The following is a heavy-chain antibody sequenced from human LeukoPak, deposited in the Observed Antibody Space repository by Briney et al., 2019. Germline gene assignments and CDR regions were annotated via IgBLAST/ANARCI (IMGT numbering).Heavy chain of an antibody. CDR1: GGSIRSSYYY. CDR2: IYYSGST. J-gene: IGHJ5*02. Sequence: SETLSLTCTVSGGSIRSSYYYWGWIRQPPGKGLEWIGSIYYSGSTYYNPSLKSRVTISVDTSKNQFSLKLSSVTAADTAVYYCARSVAYYDFWSGSGTDWFDPWGQGTLVTVSS. CDR3: ARSVAYYDFWSGSGTDWFDP. V-gene: IGHV4-39*01. D-gene: IGHD3-3*01.